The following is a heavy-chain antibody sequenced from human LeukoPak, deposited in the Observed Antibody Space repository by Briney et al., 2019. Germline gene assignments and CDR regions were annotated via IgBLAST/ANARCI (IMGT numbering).Heavy chain of an antibody. CDR1: GFIFSSHT. CDR2: ISNNGGST. J-gene: IGHJ4*02. CDR3: ARYCSGVSCYSGYDY. D-gene: IGHD2-15*01. Sequence: GGSLRLSCSASGFIFSSHTMHWVRQAPGKGLEYVSAISNNGGSTYYADSVKGRFTISRDNSKNTLYLQMGSLRAEDMAVYYCARYCSGVSCYSGYDYWGQGTLVTVSS. V-gene: IGHV3-64*02.